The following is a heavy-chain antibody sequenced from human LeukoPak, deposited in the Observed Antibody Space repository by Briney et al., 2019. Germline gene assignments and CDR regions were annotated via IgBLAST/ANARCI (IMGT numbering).Heavy chain of an antibody. D-gene: IGHD3-10*01. J-gene: IGHJ5*02. CDR1: GGSISSYY. CDR2: IYYSGST. Sequence: PSETLSLTCTVSGGSISSYYWSWIRQPPGKGLEWIGYIYYSGSTNYNPSLKSRVTISVDTSKNQFSLKLSSVTAADTAVYYCASSPIWFGELGGWFDPWGQGTLVTVSS. CDR3: ASSPIWFGELGGWFDP. V-gene: IGHV4-59*01.